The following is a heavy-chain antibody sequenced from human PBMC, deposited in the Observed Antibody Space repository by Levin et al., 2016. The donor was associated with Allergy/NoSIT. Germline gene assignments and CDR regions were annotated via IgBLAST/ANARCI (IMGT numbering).Heavy chain of an antibody. V-gene: IGHV1-69*13. CDR3: ARGRVPDSSGYYGRGFDY. D-gene: IGHD3-22*01. CDR2: IVPMFGTG. Sequence: SVKVSCKASGGTFRNHAFSWVRQAPGQGLEWMGGIVPMFGTGNSAQKFQGRVTITADESTTTAYMDLRSEDTAVYYCARGRVPDSSGYYGRGFDYWGQGTPVTVSS. J-gene: IGHJ4*02. CDR1: GGTFRNHA.